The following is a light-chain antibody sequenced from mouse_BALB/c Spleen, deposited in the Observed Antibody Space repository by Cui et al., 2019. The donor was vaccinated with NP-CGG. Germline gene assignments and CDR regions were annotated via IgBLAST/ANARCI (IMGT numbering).Light chain of an antibody. CDR1: TGAVTTSNY. CDR3: ALWYSNHWV. J-gene: IGLJ1*01. Sequence: QVFVTQEPALTTSPGETVTLTCRSSTGAVTTSNYANWVQEKPDHLFTGLIGGTNNRAPGVPARFSGSLIGDKAALTITGAQTEDEAIYFCALWYSNHWVFGGGTKLTVL. V-gene: IGLV1*01. CDR2: GTN.